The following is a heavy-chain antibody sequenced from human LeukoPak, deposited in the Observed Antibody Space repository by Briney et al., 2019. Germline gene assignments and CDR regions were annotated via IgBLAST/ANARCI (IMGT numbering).Heavy chain of an antibody. CDR3: ARVPCTGGSCSRTFDY. CDR2: INAADSDT. Sequence: GESLKISCKGSGYSFSTYWIGWGRQMPGKGLEWMGLINAADSDTRYSPSFQGQVLISVDKSISTAYLQWGNLKATDTAFYYCARVPCTGGSCSRTFDYWGQGTLVTVYS. CDR1: GYSFSTYW. D-gene: IGHD2-8*02. V-gene: IGHV5-51*01. J-gene: IGHJ4*02.